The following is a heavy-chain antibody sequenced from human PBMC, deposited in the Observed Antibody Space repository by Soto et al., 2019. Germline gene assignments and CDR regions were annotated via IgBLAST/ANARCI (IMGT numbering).Heavy chain of an antibody. V-gene: IGHV3-9*01. Sequence: SLRLSCAASGFTFENYAMHWVRQAPGKGLEWVSGISWHSGNLGYADSVRGRFTISRDNAKNSLYLQMNSLRPEDTGLYYCAKDKVYSNYEQYFDFWGQGVLVTVFS. J-gene: IGHJ4*02. CDR2: ISWHSGNL. CDR1: GFTFENYA. CDR3: AKDKVYSNYEQYFDF. D-gene: IGHD4-4*01.